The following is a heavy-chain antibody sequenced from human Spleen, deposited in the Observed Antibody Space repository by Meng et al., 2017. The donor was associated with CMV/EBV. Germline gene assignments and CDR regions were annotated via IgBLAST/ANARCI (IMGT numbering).Heavy chain of an antibody. CDR2: TRSKANSYTT. V-gene: IGHV3-72*01. D-gene: IGHD4-11*01. CDR3: ATTVTTWEDY. J-gene: IGHJ4*02. Sequence: GESLKISCAASGFTFSDHFMDWVRQAPGKGLEWVGRTRSKANSYTTEYAASVKGRFTISRDDSKNSLYLQMNSLTAEDTAMYYCATTVTTWEDYWGQGTLVTVSS. CDR1: GFTFSDHF.